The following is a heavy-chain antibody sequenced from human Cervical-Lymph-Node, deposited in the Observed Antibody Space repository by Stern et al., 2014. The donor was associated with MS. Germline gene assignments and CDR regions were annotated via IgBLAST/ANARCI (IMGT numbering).Heavy chain of an antibody. V-gene: IGHV3-30*04. D-gene: IGHD1-26*01. CDR2: ISYDGRDK. CDR1: GFVFRRYA. CDR3: AKGGSGSYLD. Sequence: VQLVESGGGVVPPGRSLRLSCAASGFVFRRYALHWVRQAPGTGLEWVALISYDGRDKYYTDSVKGRFTVSRDNSNNTVDLEMNSLRLEDTAVYYCAKGGSGSYLDWGQGSLVTVSS. J-gene: IGHJ4*02.